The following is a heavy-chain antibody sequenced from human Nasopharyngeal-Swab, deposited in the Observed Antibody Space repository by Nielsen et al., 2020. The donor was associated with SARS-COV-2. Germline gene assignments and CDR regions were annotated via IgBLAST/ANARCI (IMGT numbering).Heavy chain of an antibody. J-gene: IGHJ3*02. Sequence: KVSCKASGYTFATYWIGWVRQMPGEGLRWMGLIYPGDSDTRYSPSLQGQVTISADKSITTAYLQWSSLKASDTAMYYCAILPMRAASGRGAFDIWGQGTMVTVSS. CDR1: GYTFATYW. CDR2: IYPGDSDT. CDR3: AILPMRAASGRGAFDI. V-gene: IGHV5-51*01. D-gene: IGHD6-13*01.